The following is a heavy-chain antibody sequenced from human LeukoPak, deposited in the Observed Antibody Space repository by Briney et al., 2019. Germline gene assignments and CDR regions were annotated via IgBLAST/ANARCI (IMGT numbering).Heavy chain of an antibody. CDR1: GGSISTYY. V-gene: IGHV4-59*12. J-gene: IGHJ4*02. CDR3: ARGGTRGTSWDTTLYYFDY. Sequence: SETLSLTCTVSGGSISTYYWTWIRQPPGKGLEWIGYIYYSGSTNYNPSLKSRVTISVDRSKNQFSLKLSSVTAADTAVYYCARGGTRGTSWDTTLYYFDYWGQGTLVTVSS. D-gene: IGHD1-1*01. CDR2: IYYSGST.